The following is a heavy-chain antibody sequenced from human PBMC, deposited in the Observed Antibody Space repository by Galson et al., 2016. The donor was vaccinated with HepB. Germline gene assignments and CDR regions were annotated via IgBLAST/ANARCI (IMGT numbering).Heavy chain of an antibody. V-gene: IGHV3-23*01. CDR3: ASQLWNTDY. CDR2: IQNSGENT. J-gene: IGHJ4*02. Sequence: SLRLSCAVSGFTFRNYGMAWVRQAPGEGLEWVSSIQNSGENTHYADSVKCRFTISRDNSRNTLYLQMNSLRVEDTAVYYCASQLWNTDYWGQGTRVIVSS. D-gene: IGHD1/OR15-1a*01. CDR1: GFTFRNYG.